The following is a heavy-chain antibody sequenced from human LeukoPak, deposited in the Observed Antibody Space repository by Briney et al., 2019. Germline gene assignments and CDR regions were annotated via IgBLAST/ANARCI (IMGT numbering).Heavy chain of an antibody. Sequence: GGSLRLSCAASGFTFSNAWMSWVRQAPGKGLEWVGRIKSKTDGGTTDYAAPVKGRFTISRDDSKNTLYLQMNSLRAEDTAVYYCAKADYGDYYRRYSTVWYFDLWGRGTLVTVSS. D-gene: IGHD4-17*01. J-gene: IGHJ2*01. CDR1: GFTFSNAW. CDR3: AKADYGDYYRRYSTVWYFDL. V-gene: IGHV3-15*01. CDR2: IKSKTDGGTT.